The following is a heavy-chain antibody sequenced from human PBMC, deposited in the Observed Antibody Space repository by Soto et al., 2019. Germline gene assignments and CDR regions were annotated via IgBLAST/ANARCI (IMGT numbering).Heavy chain of an antibody. Sequence: GGSLRLSCAASGFTVSSNYMSWVRQAPGKGLEWVSVIYSGGSTYYADSVKGRFTISRDNSKNTLYLQMNSLRAEDTAVYYCAKDPKIGAAAAPTFDYWGQGTLVTVPQ. CDR1: GFTVSSNY. J-gene: IGHJ4*02. V-gene: IGHV3-53*01. CDR3: AKDPKIGAAAAPTFDY. CDR2: IYSGGST. D-gene: IGHD6-13*01.